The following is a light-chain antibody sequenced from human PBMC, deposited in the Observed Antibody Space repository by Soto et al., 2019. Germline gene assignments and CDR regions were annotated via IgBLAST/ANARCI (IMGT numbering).Light chain of an antibody. J-gene: IGKJ4*01. CDR2: AAT. CDR1: QDIRSW. Sequence: IRMTHSPSSLSASVGDRVSITCRASQDIRSWLAWYQQRPGKAPKLLIYAATILQSGIPSRFSGSGSGKTFTLTINNLQPEDFASYFCKQANSFPLTFGGGTKVEI. V-gene: IGKV1-12*01. CDR3: KQANSFPLT.